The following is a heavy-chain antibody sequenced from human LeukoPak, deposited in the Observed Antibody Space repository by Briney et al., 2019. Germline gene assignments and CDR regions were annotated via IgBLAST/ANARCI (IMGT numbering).Heavy chain of an antibody. J-gene: IGHJ4*02. CDR3: ARGPHDSSGPTFFDY. CDR2: INPNSGGT. Sequence: ASVKVSCKASGYTFTGYYMHWVRQAPGQGLEWMGWINPNSGGTNYAQKFQGRVTMTRDTSISTAYMELSRLRSDDTAVYYCARGPHDSSGPTFFDYWGQGTLVTVSS. D-gene: IGHD6-19*01. CDR1: GYTFTGYY. V-gene: IGHV1-2*02.